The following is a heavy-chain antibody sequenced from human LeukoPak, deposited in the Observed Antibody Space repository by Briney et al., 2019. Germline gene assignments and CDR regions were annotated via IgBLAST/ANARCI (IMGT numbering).Heavy chain of an antibody. CDR3: ARPSPFSSSSGYYFDY. CDR2: IYYSGST. Sequence: SETLSLTCTVSGGSISSYYWSWIRQPPGKGLEWIGYIYYSGSTNYNPSLKSRVTISVDTSKNQFSLKLSSVTAADTAVYYCARPSPFSSSSGYYFDYWGQGTLVTVSS. J-gene: IGHJ4*02. CDR1: GGSISSYY. D-gene: IGHD6-6*01. V-gene: IGHV4-59*08.